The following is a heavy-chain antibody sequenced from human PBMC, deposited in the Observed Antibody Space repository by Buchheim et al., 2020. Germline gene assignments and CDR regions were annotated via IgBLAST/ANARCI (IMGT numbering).Heavy chain of an antibody. Sequence: QVQLVESGGGVVQPGRSLRLSCAASGFTFSSYAMHWVRQAPGKGLEWVAVISYDGSNKYYADSVKGRFTISRDNSKNTLYLQMNSLRAEDTAAYYCARDKAYDFWSGYQTYGMDVWGQGTT. CDR1: GFTFSSYA. V-gene: IGHV3-30*04. J-gene: IGHJ6*02. D-gene: IGHD3-3*01. CDR2: ISYDGSNK. CDR3: ARDKAYDFWSGYQTYGMDV.